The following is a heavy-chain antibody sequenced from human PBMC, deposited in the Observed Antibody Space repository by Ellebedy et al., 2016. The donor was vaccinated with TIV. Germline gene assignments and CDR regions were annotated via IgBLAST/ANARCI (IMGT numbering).Heavy chain of an antibody. CDR3: ARDRFWGNWRYKGNWLDP. V-gene: IGHV4-59*01. CDR2: IHYSRSI. D-gene: IGHD1-1*01. Sequence: SETLSLTCTVSGGSISDSSWSWIRQAPGKGLEWIAYIHYSRSIDYSPSLKSRLTVSRDTSKNEVSLSVTSVTAADTAVYYCARDRFWGNWRYKGNWLDPWGQGTLVTVSS. J-gene: IGHJ5*02. CDR1: GGSISDSS.